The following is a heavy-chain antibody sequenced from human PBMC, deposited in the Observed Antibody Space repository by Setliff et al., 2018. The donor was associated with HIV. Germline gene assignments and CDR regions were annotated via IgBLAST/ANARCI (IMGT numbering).Heavy chain of an antibody. V-gene: IGHV3-48*04. CDR3: VREGGVRGVIFYLDV. J-gene: IGHJ6*03. Sequence: GGSLRLSCAPSGFRFASHSMNWVRQAPGKGLEWVSYISSSSTTTYYADSVEGRFTVSRDNAKSSLYLQMNSLRVDDTATYYWVREGGVRGVIFYLDVWGKGTAVTVSS. CDR2: ISSSSTTT. CDR1: GFRFASHS. D-gene: IGHD3-10*01.